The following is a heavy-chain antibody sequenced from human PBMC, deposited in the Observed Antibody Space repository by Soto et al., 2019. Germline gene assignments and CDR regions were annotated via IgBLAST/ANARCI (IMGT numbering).Heavy chain of an antibody. Sequence: XGSLSLSCAASGSALRSHGMHGVGQAPGKGLEWVAVIWGDESKKYYADSVKGRFTISKDNSKNTLFLQMDTLRVEDTAVYYCARGAVAAGDFDYWGQGTLVTVSS. J-gene: IGHJ4*02. CDR1: GSALRSHG. D-gene: IGHD2-15*01. CDR3: ARGAVAAGDFDY. V-gene: IGHV3-33*01. CDR2: IWGDESKK.